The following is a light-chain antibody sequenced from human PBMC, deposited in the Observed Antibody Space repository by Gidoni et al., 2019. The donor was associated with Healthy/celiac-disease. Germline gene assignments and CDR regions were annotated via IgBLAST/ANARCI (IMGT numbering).Light chain of an antibody. Sequence: NFMLTQPHSVSESPGKTVTISCTGSSGSIASNYVQWYQQRPGSAPTTVIYEVNQRPSGVPDRFSGSIDSSSNSASLTISGLKTEDEADYYCQSYDSSNRWVFGGGTKLTVL. CDR1: SGSIASNY. CDR3: QSYDSSNRWV. V-gene: IGLV6-57*02. CDR2: EVN. J-gene: IGLJ3*02.